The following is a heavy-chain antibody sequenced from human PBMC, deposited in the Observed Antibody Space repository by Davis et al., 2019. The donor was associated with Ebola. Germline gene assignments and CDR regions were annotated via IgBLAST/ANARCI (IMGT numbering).Heavy chain of an antibody. J-gene: IGHJ6*04. CDR1: GFTFSSYG. CDR2: ISYDGSNK. D-gene: IGHD4-11*01. V-gene: IGHV3-30*18. Sequence: GESLKISCAASGFTFSSYGMHWVRQAPGKGLAWVAVISYDGSNKYYADSVKGRFTISRDNSKNTLYLQMNSLRAEDTAVYYCAKARLHYYGMDVWGKGTTVTVSS. CDR3: AKARLHYYGMDV.